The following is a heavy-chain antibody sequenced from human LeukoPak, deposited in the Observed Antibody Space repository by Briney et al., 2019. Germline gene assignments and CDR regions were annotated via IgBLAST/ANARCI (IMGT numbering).Heavy chain of an antibody. J-gene: IGHJ4*02. V-gene: IGHV3-9*03. D-gene: IGHD2/OR15-2a*01. CDR1: GFTFDDYA. CDR2: ISWNSGSI. CDR3: AKDIDSGFSGTPCYFDY. Sequence: GGSLRPSCAASGFTFDDYAMHWVRQAPGKGVEWVSGISWNSGSIGYADSVKGRFTISRDNAKNSLYLQMNSLRAEDMALYYCAKDIDSGFSGTPCYFDYWGQGTLVTVSS.